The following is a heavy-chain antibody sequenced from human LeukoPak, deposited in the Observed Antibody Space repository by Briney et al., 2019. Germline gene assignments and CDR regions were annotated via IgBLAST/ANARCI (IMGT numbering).Heavy chain of an antibody. D-gene: IGHD3-9*01. CDR2: INPNSGGT. V-gene: IGHV1-2*02. Sequence: ASVKVSCKASGYTFTGYYIHWARQAPGQGLEWMGWINPNSGGTNYAQKFQGRVTMTRDTSISTAYMELSSLRSDDTAPFYCARALTGDWYFDLWGRGTLVTVSS. CDR3: ARALTGDWYFDL. CDR1: GYTFTGYY. J-gene: IGHJ2*01.